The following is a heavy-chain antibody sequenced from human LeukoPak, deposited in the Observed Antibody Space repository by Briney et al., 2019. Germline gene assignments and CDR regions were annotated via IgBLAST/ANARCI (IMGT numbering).Heavy chain of an antibody. CDR3: ARDLGYCSGGSC. CDR2: IYSGGST. J-gene: IGHJ4*02. CDR1: GFTVSSND. Sequence: PGGSLRLSCAPSGFTVSSNDMIWVRQAPGKGLEWVSVIYSGGSTYYADSVKGRFTISRDNSKNTLYLQMNSLRAEDTAVYYCARDLGYCSGGSCWGQGTLVTVSS. D-gene: IGHD2-15*01. V-gene: IGHV3-53*01.